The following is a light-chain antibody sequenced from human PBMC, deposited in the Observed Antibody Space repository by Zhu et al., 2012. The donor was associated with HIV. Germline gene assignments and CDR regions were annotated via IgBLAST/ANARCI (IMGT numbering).Light chain of an antibody. CDR3: QQYNSYSGT. J-gene: IGKJ1*01. Sequence: DIQMAQSPSTLSASVGDRVTITCRASHSINSWLAWYQQKPGKAPILLIYKASTLESGVPSRFSGSGSGTEFTLTISSLQPDDFATYYCQQYNSYSGTFGQGTKVE. V-gene: IGKV1-5*03. CDR1: HSINSW. CDR2: KAS.